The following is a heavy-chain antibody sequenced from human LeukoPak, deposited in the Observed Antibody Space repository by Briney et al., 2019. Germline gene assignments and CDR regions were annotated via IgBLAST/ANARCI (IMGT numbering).Heavy chain of an antibody. D-gene: IGHD2-15*01. Sequence: PSETLSLTCTVSGGSVSSGSYYWSWIRQPPGKGLEGIGYIYYSGSTNYNPSLKSRVTISVDTSKNQFSLKLSSVTAADTAAYYCARDHCSGGSCRLDYWGQGTLVSVSS. V-gene: IGHV4-61*01. CDR3: ARDHCSGGSCRLDY. CDR2: IYYSGST. J-gene: IGHJ4*02. CDR1: GGSVSSGSYY.